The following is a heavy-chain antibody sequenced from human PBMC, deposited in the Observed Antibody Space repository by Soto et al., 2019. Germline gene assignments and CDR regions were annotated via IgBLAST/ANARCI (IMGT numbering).Heavy chain of an antibody. CDR2: ISGSGGST. V-gene: IGHV3-23*01. D-gene: IGHD5-12*01. Sequence: GGSLRLSCAASGFTFSSYAMSWVRQAPGKGLEWVSAISGSGGSTYYADSVKGRFTISRDNSKNTLYLQMNSLRAEDTAVYYCASGDSGYDSRSYFDYWGQGTLVTVSS. CDR1: GFTFSSYA. CDR3: ASGDSGYDSRSYFDY. J-gene: IGHJ4*02.